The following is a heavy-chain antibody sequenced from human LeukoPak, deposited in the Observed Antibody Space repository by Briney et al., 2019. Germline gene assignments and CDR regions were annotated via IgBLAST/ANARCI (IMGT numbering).Heavy chain of an antibody. V-gene: IGHV1-2*02. CDR1: GYTFTGYY. CDR2: INPNSGGT. J-gene: IGHJ6*03. D-gene: IGHD3-22*01. CDR3: ARDYYDSSGYTYYMDV. Sequence: ASVEVSCEASGYTFTGYYMHWVRQAPGQGLEWMGWINPNSGGTNYAQKFQGRVTMTRDTSISTAYMELSRLRSDDTAVYYCARDYYDSSGYTYYMDVWGKGTTVTVSS.